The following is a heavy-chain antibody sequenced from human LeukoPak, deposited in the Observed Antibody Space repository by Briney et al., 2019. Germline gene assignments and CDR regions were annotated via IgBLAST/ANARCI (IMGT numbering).Heavy chain of an antibody. CDR2: ISGSGGST. J-gene: IGHJ4*02. CDR3: TRLHNSGWTGY. V-gene: IGHV3-23*01. Sequence: GGSLRLSCAASGFTFSSYAMSWVRQAPGKGLEWVSAISGSGGSTYYADSVKGRFTISRDNSKNTLYLQMNSLRAEDTAVYYCTRLHNSGWTGYWGQGTLVTVSS. D-gene: IGHD6-19*01. CDR1: GFTFSSYA.